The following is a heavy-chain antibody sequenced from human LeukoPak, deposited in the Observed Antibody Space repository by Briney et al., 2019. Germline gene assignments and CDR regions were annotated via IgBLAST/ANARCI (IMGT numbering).Heavy chain of an antibody. V-gene: IGHV3-23*01. CDR2: ISGSGDST. J-gene: IGHJ4*02. Sequence: GGSLRLSCAASGFTFSSYAMSWVRQAPGKGLEWVSAISGSGDSTYYADSVKGRCTISRDNSKNTLYLQMNSLRAEDTAVYYCAKGRLALVAGTSFDYWGQGTLVTVSS. CDR3: AKGRLALVAGTSFDY. CDR1: GFTFSSYA. D-gene: IGHD6-19*01.